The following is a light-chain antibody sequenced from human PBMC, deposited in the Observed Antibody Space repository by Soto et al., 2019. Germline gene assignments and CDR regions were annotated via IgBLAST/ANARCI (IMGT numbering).Light chain of an antibody. CDR2: DAS. CDR3: QQYNSYPWT. Sequence: DVQMPQKHPTLSASVGDRVTITCRASQSISSWLAWYQQKPGKAPKLLIYDASSLESGVPSRFSGSGSGTEFTLTISSLQPDDFATYYCQQYNSYPWTFGQGTKVDI. CDR1: QSISSW. V-gene: IGKV1-5*01. J-gene: IGKJ1*01.